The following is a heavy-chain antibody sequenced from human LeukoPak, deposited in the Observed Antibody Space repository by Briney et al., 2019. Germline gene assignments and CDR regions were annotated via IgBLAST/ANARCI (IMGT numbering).Heavy chain of an antibody. CDR3: AREGGPYRPLDY. Sequence: SGTLSLTCGVSGGSITNTNYWTWGRQPPGKGLEWIGKVNLQVSTNYNPSLMGRVAISVDTSENHISLQLTSVTAADTAVYYCAREGGPYRPLDYSGQGTLVTVSS. V-gene: IGHV4-4*02. CDR2: VNLQVST. CDR1: GGSITNTNY. J-gene: IGHJ4*02.